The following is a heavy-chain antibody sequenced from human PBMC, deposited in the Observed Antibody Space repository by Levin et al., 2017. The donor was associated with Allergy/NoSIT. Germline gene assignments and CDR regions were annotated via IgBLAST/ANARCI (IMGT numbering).Heavy chain of an antibody. V-gene: IGHV3-30-3*01. CDR1: GFTFSSYA. Sequence: GSLRLSCAASGFTFSSYAMHWVRQAPGKGLEWVAVISYDGSNKYYADSVKGRFTISRDNSKNTLYLQMNSLRAEDTAVYYCAMGFDPWGQGTLVTVSS. J-gene: IGHJ5*02. CDR3: AMGFDP. CDR2: ISYDGSNK.